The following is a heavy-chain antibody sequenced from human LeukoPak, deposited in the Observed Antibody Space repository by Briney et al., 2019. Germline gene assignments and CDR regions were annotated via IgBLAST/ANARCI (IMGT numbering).Heavy chain of an antibody. Sequence: GGSLRLSCAASGFTFSSYGMHWVRQAPGKGLEWVAVISYDGSNKYYADSVKGRFTISRDNSKNTLYLQMNSLRTEDTAVYYCARRYCGGDCYFDYWGQGTLITVSS. D-gene: IGHD2-21*02. CDR2: ISYDGSNK. V-gene: IGHV3-30*03. CDR3: ARRYCGGDCYFDY. J-gene: IGHJ4*02. CDR1: GFTFSSYG.